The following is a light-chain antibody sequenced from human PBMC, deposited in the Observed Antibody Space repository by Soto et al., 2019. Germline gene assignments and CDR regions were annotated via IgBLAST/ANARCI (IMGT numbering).Light chain of an antibody. CDR3: QQYETFSGT. Sequence: DTQMTPSPSTLSASVGDRVTITCRASQSISSWLAWYQQKPGKAPKLLIYDASSLESGVPSRFSGRGSGTQFTLTISSLQPDDFATYYCQQYETFSGTFGPGTKVDIK. V-gene: IGKV1-5*01. J-gene: IGKJ1*01. CDR1: QSISSW. CDR2: DAS.